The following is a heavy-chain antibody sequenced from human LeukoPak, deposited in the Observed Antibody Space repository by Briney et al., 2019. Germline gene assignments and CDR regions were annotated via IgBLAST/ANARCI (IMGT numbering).Heavy chain of an antibody. CDR3: AGDLGYDYVWGSYRYKYFQH. D-gene: IGHD3-16*02. J-gene: IGHJ1*01. CDR1: GFTFSSYS. V-gene: IGHV3-21*01. CDR2: ISSSSSYI. Sequence: GGSLSLSCAASGFTFSSYSMNWVRQAPGKGLEWVSSISSSSSYIYYADSVKGRFTISRDNAKNSLYLQMNSLRAEDTAVYYCAGDLGYDYVWGSYRYKYFQHWGQGTLVTVSS.